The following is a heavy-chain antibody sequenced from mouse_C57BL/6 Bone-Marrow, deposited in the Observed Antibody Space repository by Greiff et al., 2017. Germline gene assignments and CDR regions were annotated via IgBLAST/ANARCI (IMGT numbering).Heavy chain of an antibody. J-gene: IGHJ2*01. Sequence: VQLKESGPELVKPGASVKISCKASGYSFTGYYMNWVKQSPEKSLEWIGEINPSTGGTTYNQKFKAKATLTVDKSSSTAYMQLKSLTSEDSAVYYCASEGGRDYWGQGTTLTVSS. V-gene: IGHV1-42*01. D-gene: IGHD1-1*01. CDR3: ASEGGRDY. CDR2: INPSTGGT. CDR1: GYSFTGYY.